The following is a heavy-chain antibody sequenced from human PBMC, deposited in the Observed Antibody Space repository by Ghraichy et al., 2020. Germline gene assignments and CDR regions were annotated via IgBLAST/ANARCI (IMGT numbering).Heavy chain of an antibody. D-gene: IGHD4-11*01. V-gene: IGHV3-23*01. Sequence: GGSLRLSCAASGFTFSSYAMSWVRQAPGKGLEWVSAISGSGGSTYYADSVKGRFTISRDNSKNTLYLQMNSLRAEDTAVYYCATPGSGGSNYVRYFDYWGQGTLVTVSS. CDR2: ISGSGGST. CDR3: ATPGSGGSNYVRYFDY. J-gene: IGHJ4*02. CDR1: GFTFSSYA.